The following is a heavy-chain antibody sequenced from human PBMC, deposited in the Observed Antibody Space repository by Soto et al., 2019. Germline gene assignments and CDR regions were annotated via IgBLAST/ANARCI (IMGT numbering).Heavy chain of an antibody. CDR2: ISGSGGST. V-gene: IGHV3-23*01. Sequence: EVQVLESGGGLVQPGGSLRLSCAVSGFIFSSYSMTWVRQAPGKGLEWVSVISGSGGSTNYAGSVKGRFTISRDNSKNTLYLQTNSLRVDDTAVYYCATAIIGAADYWGQGALVTVSS. J-gene: IGHJ4*02. CDR1: GFIFSSYS. CDR3: ATAIIGAADY. D-gene: IGHD2-2*02.